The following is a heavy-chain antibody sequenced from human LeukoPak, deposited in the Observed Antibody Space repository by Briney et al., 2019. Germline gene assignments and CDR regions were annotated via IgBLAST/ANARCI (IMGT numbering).Heavy chain of an antibody. CDR2: FRGNGGYT. CDR3: SKGYGMDV. J-gene: IGHJ6*02. CDR1: GFTFSNYA. V-gene: IGHV3-23*01. Sequence: QPGGSLRLSCAASGFTFSNYAMNWVRQAPGKGLEWVSTFRGNGGYTSYAASVKGRFTISRDDSKSTLYLQMNSLRAEDTALYYCSKGYGMDVWGQGTTVTVSS.